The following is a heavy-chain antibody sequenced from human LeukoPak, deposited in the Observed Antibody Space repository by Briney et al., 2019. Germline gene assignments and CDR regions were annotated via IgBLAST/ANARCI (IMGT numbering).Heavy chain of an antibody. J-gene: IGHJ4*02. CDR2: TSNDGSSK. CDR3: AREGGDLRWKNRFDF. V-gene: IGHV3-30-3*01. CDR1: KFTFSTFA. Sequence: GGSLRLSCAASKFTFSTFAMHWVRQAPGKGLKWVALTSNDGSSKYYTDSVKGRFTISRDNSKNTLYLQMNSLRAEDTAVYYCAREGGDLRWKNRFDFWGQGTLVTVSS. D-gene: IGHD4-23*01.